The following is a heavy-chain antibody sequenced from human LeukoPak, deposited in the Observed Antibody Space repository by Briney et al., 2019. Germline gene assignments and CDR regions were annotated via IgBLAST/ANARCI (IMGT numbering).Heavy chain of an antibody. J-gene: IGHJ5*02. Sequence: SETLSLTCAVYGGSFSGYYWSWIRQPPGKGLERIGEINHSGSTNYNPSLKSRVTISVDTSKNQFSLKLSSVTAADTAVYYCARGYSGGSYLGGWFDPWGQGTLVTVSS. D-gene: IGHD1-26*01. CDR1: GGSFSGYY. CDR3: ARGYSGGSYLGGWFDP. V-gene: IGHV4-34*01. CDR2: INHSGST.